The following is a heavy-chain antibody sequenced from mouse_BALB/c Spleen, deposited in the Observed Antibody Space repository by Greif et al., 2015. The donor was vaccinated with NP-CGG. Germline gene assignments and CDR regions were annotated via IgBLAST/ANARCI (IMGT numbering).Heavy chain of an antibody. J-gene: IGHJ2*01. CDR1: GYTFSSYW. Sequence: VQGVESGAELMKPGASVKISCKATGYTFSSYWIEWVKQRPGHGLEWIGEILPGSGSTNYNEKFKGKATFTADASSNTAYMQLSSLTSEDSAVYYCARQRDGNYGFDYWGQGTTLTVSS. CDR2: ILPGSGST. CDR3: ARQRDGNYGFDY. V-gene: IGHV1-9*01. D-gene: IGHD2-1*01.